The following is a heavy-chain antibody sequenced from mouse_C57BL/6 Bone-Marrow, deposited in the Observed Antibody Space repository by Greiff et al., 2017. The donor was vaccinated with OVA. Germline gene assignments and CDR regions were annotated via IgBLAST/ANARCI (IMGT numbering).Heavy chain of an antibody. V-gene: IGHV5-12*01. CDR2: ISNGGGST. D-gene: IGHD1-1*01. CDR1: GFTFSDYY. CDR3: ARQGLRYLDY. J-gene: IGHJ2*01. Sequence: EVQLVESGGGLVQPGGSLKLSCAASGFTFSDYYMYWVRQTPEKRLEWVAYISNGGGSTYYPDTVKGRFTISRDNAKNTLYLQMSRLKSEDTAMYYCARQGLRYLDYWGQGTTLTVSS.